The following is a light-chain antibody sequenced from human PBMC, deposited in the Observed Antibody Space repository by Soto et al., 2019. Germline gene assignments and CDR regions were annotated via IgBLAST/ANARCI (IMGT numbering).Light chain of an antibody. Sequence: DIQMTQSPSTLSASVGDRVTITCRANQSISSWLAWYQRRPGKAPRLLISKASSLESGVPSRFSGGGFGTEFTLTISSLPPDDFATYYCQKYYSRVTFVQGTKADIK. CDR3: QKYYSRVT. CDR1: QSISSW. J-gene: IGKJ1*01. CDR2: KAS. V-gene: IGKV1-5*03.